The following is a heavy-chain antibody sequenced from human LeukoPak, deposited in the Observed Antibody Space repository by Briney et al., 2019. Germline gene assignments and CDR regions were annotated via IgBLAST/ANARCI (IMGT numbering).Heavy chain of an antibody. CDR1: GFTVSSNY. J-gene: IGHJ3*02. Sequence: GGSLRLSWAASGFTVSSNYMSWVRQTPEKGLEWVSAIYRGGSAYYPDSVKGRLSISRDNSKNMLYLQMTSLRSEDTAVYYCARDRNWGPRDAFDIWGQGTMVTVSS. CDR3: ARDRNWGPRDAFDI. D-gene: IGHD7-27*01. V-gene: IGHV3-53*01. CDR2: IYRGGSA.